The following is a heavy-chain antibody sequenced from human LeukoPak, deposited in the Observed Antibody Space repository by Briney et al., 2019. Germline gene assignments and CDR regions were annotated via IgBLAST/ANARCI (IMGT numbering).Heavy chain of an antibody. CDR1: GGSISSGGYS. CDR2: IYYSGST. CDR3: ATDAGYTDRWYNF. Sequence: PSETLSLTCTVSGGSISSGGYSWSWIRQHPGKGLEWIGYIYYSGSTYYNPSLKSRVTISVDTSKNQFSLKLSSVTAADTAVYYCATDAGYTDRWYNFWGQGTLVTVSS. V-gene: IGHV4-31*03. J-gene: IGHJ4*02. D-gene: IGHD2-15*01.